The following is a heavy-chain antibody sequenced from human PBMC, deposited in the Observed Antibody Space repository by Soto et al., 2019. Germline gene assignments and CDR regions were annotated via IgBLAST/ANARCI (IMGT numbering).Heavy chain of an antibody. CDR3: ASLTYYDFWSGYFYFDY. CDR2: IYYSGST. CDR1: GGSVSSGSYY. V-gene: IGHV4-61*01. Sequence: QVQLQESGPGLVKPSETLSLTCTVSGGSVSSGSYYWSWIRQPPGKGLEWIGYIYYSGSTNYNPSXKSRVTISXDXXXNXFXXKLSSVTAADTAVYYCASLTYYDFWSGYFYFDYWGQGTLVTVSS. J-gene: IGHJ4*02. D-gene: IGHD3-3*01.